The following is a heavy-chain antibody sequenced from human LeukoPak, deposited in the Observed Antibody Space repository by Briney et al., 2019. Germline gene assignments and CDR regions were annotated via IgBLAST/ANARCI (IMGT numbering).Heavy chain of an antibody. D-gene: IGHD2-21*02. V-gene: IGHV3-23*01. J-gene: IGHJ4*02. Sequence: GGSLRLSCAASGFTFSSYAMSWVRQAPGKGLEWVSAISDSGGSTYYADSVKGRFTISGDNSKNTLYLQMNSLRAEDTAVYYCAKDPPLTATYLWVDWGQGTLVTVSS. CDR3: AKDPPLTATYLWVD. CDR2: ISDSGGST. CDR1: GFTFSSYA.